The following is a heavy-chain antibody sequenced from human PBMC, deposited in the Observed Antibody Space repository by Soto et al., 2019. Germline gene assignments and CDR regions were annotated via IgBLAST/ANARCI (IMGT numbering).Heavy chain of an antibody. CDR3: VRGGSCTNGVCSVFDY. Sequence: LSLTCTVSGGSVSSVGYYWSWIRQHPGKGLEWIGYITYSGNTYYNPSLESRVTMSADTSKNQFSLKLSSVTAADTAVYFCVRGGSCTNGVCSVFDYWGQGTLVTVSS. D-gene: IGHD2-8*01. J-gene: IGHJ4*02. V-gene: IGHV4-31*03. CDR2: ITYSGNT. CDR1: GGSVSSVGYY.